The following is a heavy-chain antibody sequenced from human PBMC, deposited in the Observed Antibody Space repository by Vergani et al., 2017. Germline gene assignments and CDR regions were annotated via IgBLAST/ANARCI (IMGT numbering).Heavy chain of an antibody. D-gene: IGHD2-21*01. CDR3: ASLYTYCGGDSYSPYHFDYYYCMDV. CDR2: MNPNSGNT. CDR1: GYTFTSYD. Sequence: QVQLVQSGAEVKKPGASVKVSCKASGYTFTSYDINWVRQATGQGLEWMGWMNPNSGNTGYAQKFQGRVTMTRNTSISTAYMELSSLRSEDTAVYYCASLYTYCGGDSYSPYHFDYYYCMDVGGKGTTVTVSS. J-gene: IGHJ6*03. V-gene: IGHV1-8*01.